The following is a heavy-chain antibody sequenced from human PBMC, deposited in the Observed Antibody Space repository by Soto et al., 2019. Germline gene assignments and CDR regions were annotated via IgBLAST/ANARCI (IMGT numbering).Heavy chain of an antibody. Sequence: QVQLVQSGAEVKKPGASLTVSCRASGDSFTGYYMHWVRQAPGQGLEWMGWINPNSGVTKYAQKFQGWVTMTRDTSMRTVYMELSRLRSDDTAVYYCARESGGATATLDYYYFYMDVWGTGTTVTVSS. CDR2: INPNSGVT. CDR3: ARESGGATATLDYYYFYMDV. CDR1: GDSFTGYY. V-gene: IGHV1-2*04. J-gene: IGHJ6*03. D-gene: IGHD1-26*01.